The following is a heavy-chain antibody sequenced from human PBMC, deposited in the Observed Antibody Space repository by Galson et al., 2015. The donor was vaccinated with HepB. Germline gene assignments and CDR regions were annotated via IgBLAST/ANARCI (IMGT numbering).Heavy chain of an antibody. J-gene: IGHJ2*01. Sequence: SLRLSCAASGFTFNNYWMSWVRQAPGKGLEWVANIKQDGSERYYVDSVKGRFTISRDNAKNSLYLQMNSLRVEDTAVYYCARDPSQDRKTLWFGETHFDLWGRGTLVTVSS. CDR2: IKQDGSER. V-gene: IGHV3-7*01. CDR3: ARDPSQDRKTLWFGETHFDL. CDR1: GFTFNNYW. D-gene: IGHD3-10*01.